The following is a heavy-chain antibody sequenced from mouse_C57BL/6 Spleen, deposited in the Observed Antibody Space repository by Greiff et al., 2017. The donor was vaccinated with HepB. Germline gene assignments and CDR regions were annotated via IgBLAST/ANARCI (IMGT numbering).Heavy chain of an antibody. D-gene: IGHD3-2*02. V-gene: IGHV5-16*01. CDR3: ARGGSSVEYYYAMDY. Sequence: EVQLMESEGGLVQPGRSMKLSCTASGFTFSDYYMAWVRQVPEKGLEWVANINYDGSSTYYLDSLKSRFIISRDNAKNILYLQMSSLKSEDTATYYCARGGSSVEYYYAMDYWGQGTSVTVSS. J-gene: IGHJ4*01. CDR1: GFTFSDYY. CDR2: INYDGSST.